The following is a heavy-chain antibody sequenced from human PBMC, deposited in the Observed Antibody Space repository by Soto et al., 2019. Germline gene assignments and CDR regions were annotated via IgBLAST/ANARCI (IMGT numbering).Heavy chain of an antibody. Sequence: QSGGSLRLSCAASGLDFSSEVMCWVRQAPGKGLEWVSSISGSGRTIYHADSMRGRFAISRDNSKNSLYLQLNNLRVDDTAVYYCAKVGTSYYYGMAVWGQGTRVTVSS. CDR3: AKVGTSYYYGMAV. CDR1: GLDFSSEV. J-gene: IGHJ6*02. D-gene: IGHD1-7*01. V-gene: IGHV3-23*01. CDR2: ISGSGRTI.